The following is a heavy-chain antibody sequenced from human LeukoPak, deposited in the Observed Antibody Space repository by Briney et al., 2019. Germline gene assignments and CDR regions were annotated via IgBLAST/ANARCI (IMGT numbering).Heavy chain of an antibody. CDR2: ISAYDGNT. CDR1: GYTFTSYG. V-gene: IGHV1-18*01. D-gene: IGHD3-22*01. Sequence: ASVKVSCKASGYTFTSYGISWVRQAPGQGLEWMGWISAYDGNTNYAQKLQGRVTMTTDTSTSTAYMELRSLRSDDTAVYYCARDGAYYYDSSGYYQFDYWGQGTLVTVSS. CDR3: ARDGAYYYDSSGYYQFDY. J-gene: IGHJ4*02.